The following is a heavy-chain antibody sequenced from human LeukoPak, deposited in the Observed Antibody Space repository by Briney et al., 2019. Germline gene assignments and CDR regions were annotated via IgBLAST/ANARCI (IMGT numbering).Heavy chain of an antibody. J-gene: IGHJ3*02. Sequence: PGGSLRLSCAASGFTFDDYAMHWVRQAPGKGLEWVSGISWNSGSIGYADSVKGRFTISRDNAKNSLYLQMNSLRAEDTALYYCAKDIGVGAPNHDAFDIWGQGTMVTVSS. CDR1: GFTFDDYA. V-gene: IGHV3-9*01. D-gene: IGHD1-26*01. CDR3: AKDIGVGAPNHDAFDI. CDR2: ISWNSGSI.